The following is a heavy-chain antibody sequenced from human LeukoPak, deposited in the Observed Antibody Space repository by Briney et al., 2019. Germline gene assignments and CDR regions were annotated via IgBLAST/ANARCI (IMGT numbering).Heavy chain of an antibody. J-gene: IGHJ6*02. Sequence: PGRSPRLSCAASGFTFSSYGMHWVRQAPGKGLEWVAVISYDGSNKYYADSVKGRFTISRDNSKNTLYLQMNSLRAEDTAVYYCARDSGQQQLVLGYYGMDVWGQGTTVTVSS. CDR2: ISYDGSNK. CDR1: GFTFSSYG. CDR3: ARDSGQQQLVLGYYGMDV. V-gene: IGHV3-30*03. D-gene: IGHD6-13*01.